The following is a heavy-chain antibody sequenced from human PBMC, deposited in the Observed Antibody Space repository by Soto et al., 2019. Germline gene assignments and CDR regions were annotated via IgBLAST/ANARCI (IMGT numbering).Heavy chain of an antibody. V-gene: IGHV3-23*01. Sequence: EVQLLESGGGLVQPGGSLRLSFAASGFTFSSYARNWVRQAPGKGLEWVSVISGSGGSTYYADSVKGRFTISRDNSKNTLYLQMNSLRAEDTAVYYCARRSSGWYFDYWGQGTLVTVSS. J-gene: IGHJ4*02. D-gene: IGHD6-19*01. CDR1: GFTFSSYA. CDR2: ISGSGGST. CDR3: ARRSSGWYFDY.